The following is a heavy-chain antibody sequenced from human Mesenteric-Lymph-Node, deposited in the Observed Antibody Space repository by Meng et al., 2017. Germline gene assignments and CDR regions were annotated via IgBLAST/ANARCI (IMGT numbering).Heavy chain of an antibody. CDR1: GFTFTSSA. V-gene: IGHV3-30*04. Sequence: GESLKISCAATGFTFTSSAVHWVRQAPGKGLDWVAFISSDGRTKIYADSVKGRFTISRDNSKNTLYLEMNSLRAEDTAVYYCARLLSYTGYFLKGYYFDYWGQGALVTVSS. CDR3: ARLLSYTGYFLKGYYFDY. D-gene: IGHD5-12*01. J-gene: IGHJ4*02. CDR2: ISSDGRTK.